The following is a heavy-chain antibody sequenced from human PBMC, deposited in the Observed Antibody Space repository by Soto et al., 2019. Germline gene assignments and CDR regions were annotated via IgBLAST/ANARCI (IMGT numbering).Heavy chain of an antibody. Sequence: QVQLQESGPGLVKPSGTLSLTCAVSGGSISSSNWWSWVRQPPGKGLEWIGEIYHSGSTNYNPSLMSRVTIPVATSTNQFSLKLSSGTAADTAVYYCPREGGYEEDAFDIWAQGTKVTVSS. D-gene: IGHD5-12*01. CDR3: PREGGYEEDAFDI. J-gene: IGHJ3*02. V-gene: IGHV4-4*02. CDR1: GGSISSSNW. CDR2: IYHSGST.